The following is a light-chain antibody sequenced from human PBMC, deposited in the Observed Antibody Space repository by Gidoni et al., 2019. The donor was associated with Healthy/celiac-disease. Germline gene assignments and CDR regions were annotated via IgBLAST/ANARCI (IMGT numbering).Light chain of an antibody. CDR1: KLGDKY. Sequence: SYELTQPPSVSVSPGQTASITCSGDKLGDKYACWYQQKPGQSPVLVIYQDSKRPSGIPERFSGSNSGNTATLTISGTHAMDEADYYCQAWDSSIFYVFGTGTKVTVL. J-gene: IGLJ1*01. CDR2: QDS. CDR3: QAWDSSIFYV. V-gene: IGLV3-1*01.